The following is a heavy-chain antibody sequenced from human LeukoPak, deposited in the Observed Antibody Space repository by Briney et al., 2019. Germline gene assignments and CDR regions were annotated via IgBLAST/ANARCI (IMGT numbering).Heavy chain of an antibody. CDR3: ATDGMVRGPDAWFDS. D-gene: IGHD3-10*01. J-gene: IGHJ5*01. CDR1: GGSISSGNYY. Sequence: SETLSLTCSVSGGSISSGNYYWSWIRQPAGKGLEWIGHIYTSGSTNYNPSLKSRVTILVDTSKNQFSLKLSSVTAADTAVYYCATDGMVRGPDAWFDSWGQGTLVTVSS. V-gene: IGHV4-61*09. CDR2: IYTSGST.